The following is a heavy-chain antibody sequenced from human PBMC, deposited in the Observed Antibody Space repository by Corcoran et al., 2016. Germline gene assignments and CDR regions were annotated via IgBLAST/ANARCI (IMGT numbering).Heavy chain of an antibody. D-gene: IGHD1-26*01. CDR3: ARDTLNSGSYSVDY. CDR2: IYYSGST. CDR1: GGSISSSSYY. Sequence: QLQLQESGPGLVKPSETLSLTCTVSGGSISSSSYYWGWIRQPPGKGLEWIGSIYYSGSTYYNPSLKSRVTISVDTSKNQFSLKLSSVTAADTAVYYCARDTLNSGSYSVDYWGQGTLVTVSS. V-gene: IGHV4-39*07. J-gene: IGHJ4*02.